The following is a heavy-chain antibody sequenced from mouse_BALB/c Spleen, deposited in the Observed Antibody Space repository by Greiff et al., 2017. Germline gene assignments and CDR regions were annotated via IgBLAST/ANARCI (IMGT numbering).Heavy chain of an antibody. CDR1: GFNIKDYY. D-gene: IGHD4-1*02. V-gene: IGHV14-4*02. CDR3: FLNWDGGDFDY. J-gene: IGHJ2*01. CDR2: IDPENGDT. Sequence: EVQLVESGAELVRSGASVKLSCTASGFNIKDYYMHWVKQRPEQGLEWIGWIDPENGDTEYAPKFQGKATMTADTSSNTAYLQLSSLTSEDTAVYYCFLNWDGGDFDYWGQGTTHTVSS.